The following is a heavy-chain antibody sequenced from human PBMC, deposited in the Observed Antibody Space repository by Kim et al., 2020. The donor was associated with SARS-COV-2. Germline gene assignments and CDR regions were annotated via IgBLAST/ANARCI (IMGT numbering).Heavy chain of an antibody. CDR3: AKTIVEARFFDY. CDR1: GFSFVDYA. J-gene: IGHJ4*02. D-gene: IGHD6-6*01. V-gene: IGHV3-23*01. Sequence: GGSLRLFCAASGFSFVDYAMGWVRQAPGKGLEWVSTINARRTTYYSDSVKGRFTISRDSSKNVVELQMNSLRADDTAAYYCAKTIVEARFFDYWGQGTLV. CDR2: INARRTT.